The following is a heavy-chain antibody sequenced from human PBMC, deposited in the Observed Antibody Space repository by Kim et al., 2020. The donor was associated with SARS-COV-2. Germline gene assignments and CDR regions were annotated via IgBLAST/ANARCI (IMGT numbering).Heavy chain of an antibody. V-gene: IGHV3-30*04. J-gene: IGHJ4*02. CDR1: GFTFSSYA. Sequence: GGSLRLSCAASGFTFSSYAMHWVRQAPGKVLEWVAVISYDGSNKYYADSVKGRFTISRDNSKYTLYLQMNSLRAEDTAVYYCARAGGRYFDWAVIEYWGQGSLVTVSS. CDR3: ARAGGRYFDWAVIEY. CDR2: ISYDGSNK. D-gene: IGHD3-9*01.